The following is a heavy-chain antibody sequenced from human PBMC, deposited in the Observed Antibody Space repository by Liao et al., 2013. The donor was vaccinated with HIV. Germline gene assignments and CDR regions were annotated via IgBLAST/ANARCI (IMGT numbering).Heavy chain of an antibody. CDR1: GGSISSYY. D-gene: IGHD1-26*01. V-gene: IGHV4-4*07. J-gene: IGHJ1*01. CDR2: IYSSGST. Sequence: QVQLQESGPGLVKPSETLSLTCTVSGGSISSYYWNWIRQPAGKGLEWIGRIYSSGSTNYNPSLKSRVTMSIDTSKNQFSLKLNSVTTADTAVYYCARDGGRYYYFQHWGQGTLVTVSS. CDR3: ARDGGRYYYFQH.